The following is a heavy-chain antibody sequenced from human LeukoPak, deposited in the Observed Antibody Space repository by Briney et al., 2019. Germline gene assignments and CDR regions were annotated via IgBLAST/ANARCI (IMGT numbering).Heavy chain of an antibody. Sequence: PGRSLRLSCAASGFTFSSYAMHWVRQAPGKGLEWVAVISYDGSNNYYADSVKGRFTISRDSSQNTLYLQMNSLRAEDTAVYYCAKAFTVTRVYNCLDPWGQGTLVTVSS. V-gene: IGHV3-30-3*01. CDR3: AKAFTVTRVYNCLDP. CDR2: ISYDGSNN. CDR1: GFTFSSYA. D-gene: IGHD4-17*01. J-gene: IGHJ5*02.